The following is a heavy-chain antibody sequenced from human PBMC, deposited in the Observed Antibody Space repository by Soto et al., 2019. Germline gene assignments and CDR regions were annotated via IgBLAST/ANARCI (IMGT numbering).Heavy chain of an antibody. CDR3: ARDKEVVPAAMYAY. CDR2: ISYDGSNK. J-gene: IGHJ4*02. CDR1: GFTFSSYA. D-gene: IGHD2-2*01. Sequence: GGSLRLSCAASGFTFSSYAMHWVRQAPGKGLEWVAVISYDGSNKYYADSVRGRFTISRDNSKNTLYLQMNSLRAEDTAVYYCARDKEVVPAAMYAYWGQGTLVTVSS. V-gene: IGHV3-30-3*01.